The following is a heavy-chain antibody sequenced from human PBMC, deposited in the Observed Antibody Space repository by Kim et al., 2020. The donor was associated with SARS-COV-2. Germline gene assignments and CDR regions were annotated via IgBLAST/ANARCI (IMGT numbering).Heavy chain of an antibody. D-gene: IGHD2-2*01. V-gene: IGHV4-34*01. J-gene: IGHJ4*01. CDR3: ARSPEKDIVVVPAENFDY. CDR2: INHSGST. CDR1: GGSFSGYY. Sequence: SETLSLTCAVYGGSFSGYYWSWIRQPPGKGLEWIGEINHSGSTNYNPSLKSRVTISVDTSKNQFSLKLSSVTAADTAVYYCARSPEKDIVVVPAENFDY.